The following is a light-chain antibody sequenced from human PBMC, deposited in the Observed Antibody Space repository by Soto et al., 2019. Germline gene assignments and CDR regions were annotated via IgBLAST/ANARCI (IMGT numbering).Light chain of an antibody. CDR1: QSISSW. V-gene: IGKV1-5*03. Sequence: DIQMTQSPSTLSASVGDRVTITCRASQSISSWLAWYQQKPGKAPKLLIYQASSIESGVPSRFSGSGSGTKITLTISSLEPDDFATYHCQQYNTYPTWTFGQGTKVEI. CDR3: QQYNTYPTWT. J-gene: IGKJ1*01. CDR2: QAS.